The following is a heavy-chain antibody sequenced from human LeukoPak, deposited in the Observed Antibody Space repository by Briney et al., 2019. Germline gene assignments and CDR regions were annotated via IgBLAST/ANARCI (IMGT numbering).Heavy chain of an antibody. CDR2: IYYSGST. CDR3: ARGRRQLLYYYYYGMDV. J-gene: IGHJ6*02. Sequence: SETLSLTCTVSGGSISSYYWSWIRQPPGEGLEWIGYIYYSGSTNYNPSLKSRVTISVDTSKNQFSLKLSSVTAADTAVYYCARGRRQLLYYYYYGMDVWGQGTTVTVSS. D-gene: IGHD2-2*01. V-gene: IGHV4-59*08. CDR1: GGSISSYY.